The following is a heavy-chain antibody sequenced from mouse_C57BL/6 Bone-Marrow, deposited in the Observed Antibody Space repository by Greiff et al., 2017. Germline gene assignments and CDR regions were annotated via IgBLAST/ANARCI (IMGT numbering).Heavy chain of an antibody. CDR2: IYPGGGYT. J-gene: IGHJ4*01. D-gene: IGHD2-12*01. CDR3: AMTIVPYYYAMDD. V-gene: IGHV1-63*01. CDR1: GYTFTNYW. Sequence: QVQLQQSGAELVRPGTSVKMSCKASGYTFTNYWIGWAKQRPGHGLEWIGDIYPGGGYTNYNEKFKGKATLTADKASSTAYMQLSSLTSEDSASYYCAMTIVPYYYAMDDWGQGTSVTVSS.